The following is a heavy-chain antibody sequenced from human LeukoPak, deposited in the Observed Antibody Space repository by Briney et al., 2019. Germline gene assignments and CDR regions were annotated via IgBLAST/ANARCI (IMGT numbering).Heavy chain of an antibody. V-gene: IGHV4-59*08. CDR1: GGPLSKYD. CDR3: ARHFAYSSSSYFAY. Sequence: SETLSLMCSVSGGPLSKYDGSWLRQPPGKGREEIGYVYYTGSINYNPSLKSRVTMFEDKSTNQFSLRLYSVTVADTAVYYCARHFAYSSSSYFAYWGQASLVTVSS. J-gene: IGHJ4*02. D-gene: IGHD6-6*01. CDR2: VYYTGSI.